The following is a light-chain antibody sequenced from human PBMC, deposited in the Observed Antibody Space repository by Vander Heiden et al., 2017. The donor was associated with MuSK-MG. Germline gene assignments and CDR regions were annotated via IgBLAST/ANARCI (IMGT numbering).Light chain of an antibody. Sequence: SYELTQPPSVSVSPGQTASITCSGDKLGDKYACWYQQKPGQSPVLVIYQDSKRPSGIPERFSGSNSGNTATLTISGTQAMDEAYYYCQACDSSTVFGGGTKLTVL. CDR1: KLGDKY. CDR3: QACDSSTV. V-gene: IGLV3-1*01. J-gene: IGLJ2*01. CDR2: QDS.